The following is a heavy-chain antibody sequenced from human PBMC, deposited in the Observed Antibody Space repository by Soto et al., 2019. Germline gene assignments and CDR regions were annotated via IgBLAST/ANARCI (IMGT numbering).Heavy chain of an antibody. CDR2: IRDDGTNK. CDR3: AREGRIATARGVRYDYYGMDV. V-gene: IGHV3-30-3*01. D-gene: IGHD3-10*01. Sequence: QVQLVESGGGVVQPGRSLRLSCAASGFTFSSYAMHWVRQAPGKGLEWVALIRDDGTNKFYADTVKGRFSISRDNSKNTLFLQMNSLRVEDTAVYYCAREGRIATARGVRYDYYGMDVWGQGTTVTVSS. J-gene: IGHJ6*02. CDR1: GFTFSSYA.